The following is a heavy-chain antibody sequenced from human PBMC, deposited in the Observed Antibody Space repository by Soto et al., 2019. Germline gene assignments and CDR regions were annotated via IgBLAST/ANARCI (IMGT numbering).Heavy chain of an antibody. J-gene: IGHJ4*02. CDR3: ARGPSGDKVDS. CDR2: IYHSGSP. Sequence: SETLSLTCTVSGGSISSGGFSWSWIRQPPGEGLEWIGYIYHSGSPSYNPSLNSRVTLSVDTSKNQFSLTLSSVSAADTAVYYCARGPSGDKVDSWGQGTLVTVSS. D-gene: IGHD7-27*01. CDR1: GGSISSGGFS. V-gene: IGHV4-30-2*05.